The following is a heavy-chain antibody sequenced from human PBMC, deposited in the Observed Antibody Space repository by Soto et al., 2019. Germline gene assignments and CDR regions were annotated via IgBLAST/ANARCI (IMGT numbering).Heavy chain of an antibody. J-gene: IGHJ3*02. D-gene: IGHD2-8*01. CDR2: ISGSGGST. CDR3: ERGGVSYCANACIRAVDI. V-gene: IGHV3-23*01. Sequence: GGSLRLSCAASGFTFSSYAMSWVRQAPGKGLEWVSAISGSGGSTYYADSVKGRFTISRDNSKNTLYLQMNSLRVDDTAVYYCERGGVSYCANACIRAVDIWGHGPMGTVSS. CDR1: GFTFSSYA.